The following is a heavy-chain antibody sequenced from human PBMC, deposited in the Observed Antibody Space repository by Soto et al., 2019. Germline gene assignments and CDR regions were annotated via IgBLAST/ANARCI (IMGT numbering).Heavy chain of an antibody. V-gene: IGHV3-7*03. CDR3: ARIVSGRDYGASIDC. Sequence: GGSLRLSCTVSGFAFNNYGINWVRQAPGKGLEWVANIKEDGSESYYVCSVKGRFTTSRDNAKNSLYLQMNSLRAEDTAVYYCARIVSGRDYGASIDCWGRGTLVTVSS. D-gene: IGHD1-26*01. J-gene: IGHJ4*02. CDR2: IKEDGSES. CDR1: GFAFNNYG.